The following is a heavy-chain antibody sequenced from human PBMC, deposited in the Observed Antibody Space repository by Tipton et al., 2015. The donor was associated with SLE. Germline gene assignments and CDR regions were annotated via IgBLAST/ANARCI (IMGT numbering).Heavy chain of an antibody. D-gene: IGHD4-11*01. CDR1: GGSISSYY. CDR2: LYTNENT. CDR3: AREFLNPVTTVHYYFDL. V-gene: IGHV4-4*07. Sequence: TLSLTCPVSGGSISSYYWSWIRQPAGGGLEWIGRLYTNENTNYNTSLKSRVTMSVDTSKNHFSLKLISVTAADTAVYYCAREFLNPVTTVHYYFDLWGRGTLVTVSS. J-gene: IGHJ2*01.